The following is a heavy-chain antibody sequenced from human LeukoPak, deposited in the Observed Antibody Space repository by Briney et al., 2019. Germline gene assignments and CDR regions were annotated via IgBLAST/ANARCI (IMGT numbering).Heavy chain of an antibody. V-gene: IGHV1-2*02. D-gene: IGHD2-21*02. Sequence: GASVKVSCKASGYTFTGYYMHWVRQAPGQGLEWMGWINPNSGDTNYAQKFQGRVTMTRDTSISTAYMELSRLRSDDTAVYYCARDVVVTASATRYYYGMDVWGQGTTVTVSS. J-gene: IGHJ6*02. CDR1: GYTFTGYY. CDR2: INPNSGDT. CDR3: ARDVVVTASATRYYYGMDV.